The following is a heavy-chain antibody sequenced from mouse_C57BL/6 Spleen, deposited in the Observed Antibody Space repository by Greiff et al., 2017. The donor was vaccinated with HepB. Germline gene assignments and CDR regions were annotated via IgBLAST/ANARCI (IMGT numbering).Heavy chain of an antibody. CDR2: ISPGNSDT. Sequence: VHVKQSGTVLARPGASVKMSCKTSGYTFTSYWMHWVKQRPGQGLEWIGAISPGNSDTSYNQKFKGKAKLTAVTAASTSYMELSNLTNEDSAVYYCTRCDYDGTSYFDYWGQGTTLTVSS. CDR3: TRCDYDGTSYFDY. D-gene: IGHD2-4*01. CDR1: GYTFTSYW. J-gene: IGHJ2*01. V-gene: IGHV1-5*01.